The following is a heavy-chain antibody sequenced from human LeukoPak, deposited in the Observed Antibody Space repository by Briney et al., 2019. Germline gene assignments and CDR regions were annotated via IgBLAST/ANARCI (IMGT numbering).Heavy chain of an antibody. CDR1: SYTFTSYG. Sequence: ASVNVSCTASSYTFTSYGISWVRQAPGQGLEWMGWISAYNGNTNYAQKLQGRVTMTTDTSTSTAYMELRSLRSDDTAVYYCAAKPGYDFWSGPTNWFDPWGQGTLVTVSS. CDR3: AAKPGYDFWSGPTNWFDP. CDR2: ISAYNGNT. J-gene: IGHJ5*02. V-gene: IGHV1-18*01. D-gene: IGHD3-3*01.